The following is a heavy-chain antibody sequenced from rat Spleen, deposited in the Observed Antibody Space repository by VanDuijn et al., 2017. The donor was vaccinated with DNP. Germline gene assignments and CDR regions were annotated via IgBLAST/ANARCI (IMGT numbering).Heavy chain of an antibody. D-gene: IGHD1-4*01. V-gene: IGHV1-43*01. CDR2: INTGSGGT. CDR3: ARRAPTRDYAMDA. J-gene: IGHJ4*01. CDR1: GYPFTSYY. Sequence: QIQLQQSGAELAKPGSSVKISCKASGYPFTSYYIGWIKQTTGQGLEYIGYINTGSGGTNYNEKFKGKATLTVDKSSSTAFMQLSSLTPDDSAVYYCARRAPTRDYAMDAWGQGTSVTVSS.